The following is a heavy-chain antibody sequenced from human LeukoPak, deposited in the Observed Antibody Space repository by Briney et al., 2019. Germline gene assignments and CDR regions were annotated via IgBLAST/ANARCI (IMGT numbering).Heavy chain of an antibody. CDR3: ARSARHCNNGVCFTDYYIDL. V-gene: IGHV1-2*06. CDR2: INPNSGDP. J-gene: IGHJ6*03. D-gene: IGHD2-8*01. CDR1: GYTFTNYG. Sequence: GASVKVSCKASGYTFTNYGISWVRQAPGQGLEWMGRINPNSGDPNYPQRFQGRVTMTRDTSISTAYMEMSSLTSDDTAVYYCARSARHCNNGVCFTDYYIDLWGKGTTVIVSS.